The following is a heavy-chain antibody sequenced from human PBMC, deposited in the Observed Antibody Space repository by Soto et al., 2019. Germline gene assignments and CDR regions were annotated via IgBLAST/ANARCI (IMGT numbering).Heavy chain of an antibody. V-gene: IGHV1-69*13. CDR1: GGTFSSYA. CDR3: ARDSYTPTNSFDY. D-gene: IGHD3-16*01. J-gene: IGHJ4*03. CDR2: IIPIFGTA. Sequence: GASVKVSCKASGGTFSSYASSWVRQAPGQGLEWMGGIIPIFGTANYAQKFQGRVTITADESTSTAYMELRSLRSDDTAVYYCARDSYTPTNSFDYWGQGTLVTVSS.